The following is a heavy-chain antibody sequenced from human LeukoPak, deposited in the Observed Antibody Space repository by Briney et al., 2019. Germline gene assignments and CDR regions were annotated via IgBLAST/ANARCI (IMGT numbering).Heavy chain of an antibody. D-gene: IGHD3-16*01. J-gene: IGHJ4*02. V-gene: IGHV3-30*02. CDR1: GFILRDYG. Sequence: PGGSLRLSCTASGFILRDYGMHWVRQAPGKGLEWAAFVRFGGSGKYYADSVKGRFIISRDDSENTLYLQLNSLRVEDTGLYYCAKEGGVGGLDYWGQGTLVTVSA. CDR2: VRFGGSGK. CDR3: AKEGGVGGLDY.